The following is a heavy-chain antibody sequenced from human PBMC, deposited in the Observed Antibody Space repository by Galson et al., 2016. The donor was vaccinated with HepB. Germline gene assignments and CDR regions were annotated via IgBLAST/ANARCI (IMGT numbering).Heavy chain of an antibody. J-gene: IGHJ4*02. CDR3: ARTSHASVTQIESWLWRIDY. V-gene: IGHV3-30-3*01. CDR1: GFTFSRYP. Sequence: SLRLSCAVSGFTFSRYPLYWVRQAPGQGLEWVAAISYNGGSKYYADSVKGRVTISRDDSKNNLYPKMNSLRAEDTAVYYCARTSHASVTQIESWLWRIDYWGPGTLVTVSS. CDR2: ISYNGGSK. D-gene: IGHD3-9*01.